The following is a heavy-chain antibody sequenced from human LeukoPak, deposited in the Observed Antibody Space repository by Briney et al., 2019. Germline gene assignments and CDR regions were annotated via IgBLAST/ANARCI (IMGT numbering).Heavy chain of an antibody. D-gene: IGHD3-10*01. J-gene: IGHJ4*02. Sequence: GRSLRLSCAVSGFTFSSYGMHWVRQAPGKGLEWVAVIWYDGSNKYYADSVKGRFTISRDNSKNTLYLQMNSLRAEDTSVYYCAKDRGYFDYWGQGTLVTVSS. CDR3: AKDRGYFDY. V-gene: IGHV3-33*06. CDR1: GFTFSSYG. CDR2: IWYDGSNK.